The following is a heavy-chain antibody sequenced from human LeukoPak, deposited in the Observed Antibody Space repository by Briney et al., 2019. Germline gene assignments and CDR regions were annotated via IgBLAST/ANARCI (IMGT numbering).Heavy chain of an antibody. Sequence: PGGSLRLSCAASGFTFSTYWMHWVRQAPGKGLVWVSHINSDGSNTNYADSVKGRFTISRDNAKNTLYLQMNSLRAEDTAVYYCARAPRGSGSYVDYWGQGTLVTVSS. CDR3: ARAPRGSGSYVDY. J-gene: IGHJ4*02. CDR2: INSDGSNT. D-gene: IGHD3-10*01. CDR1: GFTFSTYW. V-gene: IGHV3-74*01.